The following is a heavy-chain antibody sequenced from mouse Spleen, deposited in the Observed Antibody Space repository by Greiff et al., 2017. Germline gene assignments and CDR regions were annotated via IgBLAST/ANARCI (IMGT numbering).Heavy chain of an antibody. CDR3: AKIYDGYYYAMDY. Sequence: QVQLQQPGAELVKPGASVKLSCKASGYTFTSYWMHWVKQRPGQGLEWIGMIHPNSGSTNYNEKFKSKATLTVDKSSSTAYMQLSSLTSEDSAVYYCAKIYDGYYYAMDYWGQGTSVTVSS. CDR1: GYTFTSYW. V-gene: IGHV1-64*01. CDR2: IHPNSGST. D-gene: IGHD2-3*01. J-gene: IGHJ4*01.